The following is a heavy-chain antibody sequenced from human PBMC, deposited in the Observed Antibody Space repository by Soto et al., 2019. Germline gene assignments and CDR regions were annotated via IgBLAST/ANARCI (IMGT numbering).Heavy chain of an antibody. V-gene: IGHV3-21*01. J-gene: IGHJ5*02. CDR2: ISSSSSYI. CDR1: GFTFSSYS. Sequence: GGSLRLSCAASGFTFSSYSMNWVRQAPGKGLEWVSSISSSSSYIYYADSVKGRFTISRDNAKNSLYLQMNSLRAEDTAVYYCARVLYKMSIGGDYVRWFDPWGQGTLVTVSS. CDR3: ARVLYKMSIGGDYVRWFDP. D-gene: IGHD4-17*01.